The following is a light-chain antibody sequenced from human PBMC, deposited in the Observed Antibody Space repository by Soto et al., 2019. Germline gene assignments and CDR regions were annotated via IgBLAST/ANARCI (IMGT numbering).Light chain of an antibody. Sequence: QTVVTQEPSFSVSPGGTVTLTCGLNSGSVSSSHYPSWYQQTPGQAPRTLIYSTNTRSSGVPDRFSGSILGNKAALTIAGTQADDDSDYYCLLFLRSCVVFGGGTKLTVL. V-gene: IGLV8-61*01. J-gene: IGLJ3*02. CDR1: SGSVSSSHY. CDR3: LLFLRSCVV. CDR2: STN.